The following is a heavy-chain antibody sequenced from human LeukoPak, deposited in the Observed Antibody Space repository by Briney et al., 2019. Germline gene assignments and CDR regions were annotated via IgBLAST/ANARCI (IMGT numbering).Heavy chain of an antibody. V-gene: IGHV4-34*01. Sequence: PSETLSLTCAVYGGSFSGYYWSWIRQPPGKGLEWIGEINHSGSTNYNPSLKSRVTISVDTSKNQFSLKLSSVTAADTAVYYCARGLLNNDFDYWGQGTLVTVSS. D-gene: IGHD1-14*01. CDR1: GGSFSGYY. CDR2: INHSGST. J-gene: IGHJ4*02. CDR3: ARGLLNNDFDY.